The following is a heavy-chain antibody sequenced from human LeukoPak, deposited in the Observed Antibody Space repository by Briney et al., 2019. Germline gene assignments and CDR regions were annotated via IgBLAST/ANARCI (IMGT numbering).Heavy chain of an antibody. CDR3: ARRLKISQGGTTDY. CDR1: GYSFNIYW. J-gene: IGHJ4*02. V-gene: IGHV5-51*01. D-gene: IGHD1-1*01. CDR2: IFPSDSDT. Sequence: GESLNIPCKTSGYSFNIYWIGWVRQMPEKRLERKGHIFPSDSDTRYSPSLQGQVTISADRSITTAYLQWSSLRASDTAMYYCARRLKISQGGTTDYWGQGILVTVSS.